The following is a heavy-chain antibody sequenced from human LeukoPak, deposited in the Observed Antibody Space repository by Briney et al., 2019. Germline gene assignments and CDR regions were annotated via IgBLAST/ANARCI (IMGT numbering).Heavy chain of an antibody. CDR1: GYSISSGYY. V-gene: IGHV4-38-2*02. Sequence: PSETLSLTCTVSGYSISSGYYWGWIRQPPGKGLKWIGSIYHSGSTYYNPSLKSRVTISVDTSKNQFSLKLSSVTAADTAVYYCAREKGSEYSSGWYGYFDPWGQGTLVTVSS. D-gene: IGHD6-19*01. CDR3: AREKGSEYSSGWYGYFDP. CDR2: IYHSGST. J-gene: IGHJ5*02.